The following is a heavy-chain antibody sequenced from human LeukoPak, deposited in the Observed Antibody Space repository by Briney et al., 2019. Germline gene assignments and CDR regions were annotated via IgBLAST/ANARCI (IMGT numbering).Heavy chain of an antibody. CDR2: INAGNGNT. J-gene: IGHJ4*02. D-gene: IGHD2-21*02. Sequence: RASVKVSCTASGYTFTSYAMHWVRQAPGQRLEWMGWINAGNGNTKYSQKFQGRVTITRDTSASTAYMELSSLRSEDTAVYYCARDRPATAPLSTWGQGTLVTVSS. CDR3: ARDRPATAPLST. V-gene: IGHV1-3*01. CDR1: GYTFTSYA.